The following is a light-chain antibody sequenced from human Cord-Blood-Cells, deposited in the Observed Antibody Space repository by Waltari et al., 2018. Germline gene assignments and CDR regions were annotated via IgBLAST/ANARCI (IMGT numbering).Light chain of an antibody. V-gene: IGKV1-39*01. CDR3: QQSYSTRYT. J-gene: IGKJ2*01. Sequence: DIQMTHSSSSLSASVGDRVNITCRASQSISSYLNWYQQKPGKAPKLLIYAASSWQSGVPSRFSGSGSGTDFTLTISSLQPEDFATYYCQQSYSTRYTFGQGTKLEIK. CDR1: QSISSY. CDR2: AAS.